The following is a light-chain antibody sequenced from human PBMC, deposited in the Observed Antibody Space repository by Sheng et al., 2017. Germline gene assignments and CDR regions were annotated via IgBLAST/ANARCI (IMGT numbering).Light chain of an antibody. CDR1: NIGNKG. CDR3: QVWDSSSDHRGI. J-gene: IGLJ1*01. Sequence: SYVLTQPPSESVAPGQTAKITCGGDNIGNKGVHWYQQRPGQAPVLVVYDDTVRPSGIPKRFSGSNSGNTATLTISRVEAGDEADYYCQVWDSSSDHRGIFGPGTKVTVL. CDR2: DDT. V-gene: IGLV3-21*02.